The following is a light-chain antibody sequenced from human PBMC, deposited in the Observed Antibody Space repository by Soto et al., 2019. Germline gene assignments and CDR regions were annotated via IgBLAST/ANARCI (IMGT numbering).Light chain of an antibody. CDR2: AAS. V-gene: IGKV1-39*01. CDR3: QQSYSFWT. J-gene: IGKJ1*01. Sequence: DIQMTHSPSSLSASVGYRDTITCRASQSISRYLNWYQHKPGKAPNLLIYAASSLQSWVPSRFSGSRCGTDFTLTIRVLQPEEFATYYCQQSYSFWTFGQGTTFEIK. CDR1: QSISRY.